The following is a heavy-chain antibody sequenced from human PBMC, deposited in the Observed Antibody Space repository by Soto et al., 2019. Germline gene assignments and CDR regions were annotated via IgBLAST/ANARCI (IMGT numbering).Heavy chain of an antibody. Sequence: EVQLVESGGGLVQPGGSLRLSCAASGFTFSSYSMNWVRQAPGKGLEWVSYISSSSSNIYYADSVKGRFTISRDNAKNALCLKINCLRAEGTAVEDGARVVREPPRFDYWGKGTLGTVSS. J-gene: IGHJ4*02. V-gene: IGHV3-48*01. CDR3: ARVVREPPRFDY. D-gene: IGHD3-3*01. CDR2: ISSSSSNI. CDR1: GFTFSSYS.